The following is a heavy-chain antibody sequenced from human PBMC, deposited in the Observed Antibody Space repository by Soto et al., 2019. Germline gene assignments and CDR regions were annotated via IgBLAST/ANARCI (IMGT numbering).Heavy chain of an antibody. CDR3: TRISLVGATGGRYFDY. CDR2: IKNKANSYTT. Sequence: VQLVESGGGLVQPGGSLRLSCAASGFIFSDHYMDWVRQAPGKGLEWVGRIKNKANSYTTEYAGSVKGRFTISRDDSKNSRYLQMNSLKTEDTAVYYCTRISLVGATGGRYFDYWGQGTLLTVSS. V-gene: IGHV3-72*01. D-gene: IGHD1-26*01. J-gene: IGHJ4*02. CDR1: GFIFSDHY.